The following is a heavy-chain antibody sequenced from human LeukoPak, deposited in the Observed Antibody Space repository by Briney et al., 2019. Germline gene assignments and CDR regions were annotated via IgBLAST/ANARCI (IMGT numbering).Heavy chain of an antibody. V-gene: IGHV4-59*12. CDR3: ARASEWFGELA. J-gene: IGHJ5*02. CDR2: IYYSGIT. D-gene: IGHD3-10*01. Sequence: PSETLSLTCTVSDDSISSYHWSWIRQPPGKGLEWIGYIYYSGITNYNPSLKSRVTISVDRSKNQFSLKLSSVTAADTAVYYCARASEWFGELAWGQGTLVTVFS. CDR1: DDSISSYH.